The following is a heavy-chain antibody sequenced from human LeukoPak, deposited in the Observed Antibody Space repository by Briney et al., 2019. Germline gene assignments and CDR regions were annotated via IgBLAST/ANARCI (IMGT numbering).Heavy chain of an antibody. V-gene: IGHV4-34*01. D-gene: IGHD3-22*01. CDR3: ARDRYYYDSSGYWGIDY. Sequence: PSETLSLTCAVYGGSFSGYYWSWIRQPPGKGLEWIGEIYHSGSTNYNPSLKSRVTISVDTSKNQFSLKLSSVTAADTAVYYCARDRYYYDSSGYWGIDYWGQGTLVTVSS. CDR2: IYHSGST. J-gene: IGHJ4*02. CDR1: GGSFSGYY.